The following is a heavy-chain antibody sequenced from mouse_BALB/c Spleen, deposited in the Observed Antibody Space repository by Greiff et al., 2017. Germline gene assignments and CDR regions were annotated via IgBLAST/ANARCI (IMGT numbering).Heavy chain of an antibody. CDR3: ARERDYYGSSYEYYAMDY. D-gene: IGHD1-1*01. V-gene: IGHV5-17*02. CDR2: ISSGSSTI. CDR1: GFTFSSFG. Sequence: DVHLVESGGGLVQPGGSRKLSCAASGFTFSSFGMHWVRQAPEKGLEWVAYISSGSSTIYYADTVKGRFTISRDNPKNTLFLQMTSLRSEDTAMYYCARERDYYGSSYEYYAMDYWGQGTSVTVSS. J-gene: IGHJ4*01.